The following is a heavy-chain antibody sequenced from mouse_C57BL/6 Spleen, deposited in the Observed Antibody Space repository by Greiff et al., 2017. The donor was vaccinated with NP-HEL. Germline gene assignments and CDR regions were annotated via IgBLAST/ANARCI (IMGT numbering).Heavy chain of an antibody. CDR2: IDPETGGT. D-gene: IGHD2-2*01. CDR3: TRSSYGYDGGWCAY. V-gene: IGHV1-15*01. CDR1: GYTFTDYE. Sequence: VQLQQSGAELVRPGASVTLSCKASGYTFTDYEMHWVKQTPVHGLEWIGAIDPETGGTAYNQKFKGKAILTADKSSSTAYMELRSLTSEDSAVYYCTRSSYGYDGGWCAYGGQGTLVTVSA. J-gene: IGHJ3*01.